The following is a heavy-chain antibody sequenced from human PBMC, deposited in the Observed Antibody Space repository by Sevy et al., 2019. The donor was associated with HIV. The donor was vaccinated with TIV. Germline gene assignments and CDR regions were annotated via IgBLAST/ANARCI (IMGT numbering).Heavy chain of an antibody. CDR2: IDPSDSYT. Sequence: ESLKISCKGSGYSFTSYWISWVRQMPGKGLEWMGRIDPSDSYTNYSPSFQGHVTISADKSISTAYLQWSSLKASDTAMYYCATTGAYCGGDCYSGENNAFDIWGQGTMVTVSS. CDR3: ATTGAYCGGDCYSGENNAFDI. CDR1: GYSFTSYW. D-gene: IGHD2-21*02. V-gene: IGHV5-10-1*01. J-gene: IGHJ3*02.